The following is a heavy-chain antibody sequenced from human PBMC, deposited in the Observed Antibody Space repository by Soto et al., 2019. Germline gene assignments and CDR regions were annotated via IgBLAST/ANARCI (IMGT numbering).Heavy chain of an antibody. CDR1: GYTFTSYY. Sequence: GASVKVSCKASGYTFTSYYMHWVRQAPGQGLEWMGIINPSGGSTSYAQKFQGRVTMTRDTSTSTVYMELSSVRSEDTAVYYCARSLAYCGGDCYSGISDFDYWGQGTLVTVSS. J-gene: IGHJ4*02. V-gene: IGHV1-46*01. CDR2: INPSGGST. CDR3: ARSLAYCGGDCYSGISDFDY. D-gene: IGHD2-21*02.